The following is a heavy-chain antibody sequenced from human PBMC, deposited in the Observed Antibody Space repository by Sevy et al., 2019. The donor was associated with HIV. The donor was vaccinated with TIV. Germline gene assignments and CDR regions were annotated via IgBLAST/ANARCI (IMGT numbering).Heavy chain of an antibody. CDR3: AGENAWGRGYS. V-gene: IGHV4-59*08. CDR1: GGSITSLY. Sequence: ETLSLTCTVSGGSITSLYWNWIRQPPGKGLEWIANIYYNGHINYNPSLKSRVTLSLDTSKNQFSLRLSSVTAADTAMYYCAGENAWGRGYSWGQRTLVTDSS. J-gene: IGHJ4*02. CDR2: IYYNGHI. D-gene: IGHD1-26*01.